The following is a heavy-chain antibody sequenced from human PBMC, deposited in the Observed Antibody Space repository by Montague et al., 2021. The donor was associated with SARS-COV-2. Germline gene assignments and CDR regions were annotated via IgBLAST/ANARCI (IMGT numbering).Heavy chain of an antibody. V-gene: IGHV3-23*01. CDR2: ISGSGGGT. D-gene: IGHD4-17*01. J-gene: IGHJ4*02. CDR3: AKGSLPGDFVFHY. Sequence: SLRLSCAASGFTFSTYAMNWVRQAPGKGLEWVSGISGSGGGTFYADSVKGRFTISRDNSKNTLYLQMNSLRAEDTAVYFCAKGSLPGDFVFHYWGQGTLVTASS. CDR1: GFTFSTYA.